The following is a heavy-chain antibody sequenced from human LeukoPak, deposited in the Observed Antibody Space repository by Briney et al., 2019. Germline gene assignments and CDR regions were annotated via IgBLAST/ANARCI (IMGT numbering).Heavy chain of an antibody. D-gene: IGHD5-12*01. V-gene: IGHV1-3*01. CDR1: GYTFTSYG. J-gene: IGHJ3*02. CDR3: ARVSVLSGYDGDAFDI. Sequence: GASVKVSCKASGYTFTSYGISWVRQAPGQRLEWMGWINAGNGNTKYSQKFQGRVTITRDTSASTAYMELSSLRSEDTAVYYCARVSVLSGYDGDAFDIWGQGTMVTVSS. CDR2: INAGNGNT.